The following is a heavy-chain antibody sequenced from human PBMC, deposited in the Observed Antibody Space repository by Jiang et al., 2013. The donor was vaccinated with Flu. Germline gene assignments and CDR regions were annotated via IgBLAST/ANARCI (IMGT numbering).Heavy chain of an antibody. CDR2: FDGEDDDT. CDR3: ASPSKVLWSGYPLDF. D-gene: IGHD3-3*01. Sequence: GAEVKKPGASVKVSCKVYGYSLTEYSMHWVRQAPGKGLEWMGSFDGEDDDTVYAQKFQGRVTMTEDTPTNTAYMELSSLRSEDTAVYYCASPSKVLWSGYPLDFWGQGTMVTVSS. V-gene: IGHV1-24*01. CDR1: GYSLTEYS. J-gene: IGHJ3*01.